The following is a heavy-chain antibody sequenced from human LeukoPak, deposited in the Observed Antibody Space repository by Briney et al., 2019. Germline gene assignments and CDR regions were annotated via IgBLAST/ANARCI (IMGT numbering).Heavy chain of an antibody. CDR3: AKEPMVRGVIRVGYFDY. CDR1: AFPFSSYG. Sequence: GGSLRLSCAASAFPFSSYGMHWVRQAPGKGLEWVAVIWHDGSHKYYADSVTGRFTISRDNSKNTLYLQMNSLRAEDTAVYYCAKEPMVRGVIRVGYFDYWGQGTLVTVSS. CDR2: IWHDGSHK. J-gene: IGHJ4*02. D-gene: IGHD3-10*01. V-gene: IGHV3-33*06.